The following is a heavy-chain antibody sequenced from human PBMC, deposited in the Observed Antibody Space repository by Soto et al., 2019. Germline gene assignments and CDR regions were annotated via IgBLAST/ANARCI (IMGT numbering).Heavy chain of an antibody. Sequence: SETLSLTCAVYGGSFSGYYWSWIRQPPGKGLEWIGEINHSGSTNYNPSLKSRVTISVDTSKNQFSLKLSSVTAADTAVYYCARVHSDIVLMVQDAGWYFDLWGRGTLVTVSS. CDR3: ARVHSDIVLMVQDAGWYFDL. CDR1: GGSFSGYY. V-gene: IGHV4-34*01. J-gene: IGHJ2*01. D-gene: IGHD2-8*01. CDR2: INHSGST.